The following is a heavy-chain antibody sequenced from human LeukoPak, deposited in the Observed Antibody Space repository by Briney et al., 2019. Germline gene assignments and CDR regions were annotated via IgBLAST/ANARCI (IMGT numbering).Heavy chain of an antibody. CDR3: ARESETYSSGWTDFDY. V-gene: IGHV3-30-3*01. Sequence: GGSLRLSCAASGFTFSSYAMHWVRQAPGKGLEWVAVISYDGSNKYYADSVKGRFTISRDNSKNTLYLQMNSLRAEDTAVYYCARESETYSSGWTDFDYWGQGTLVTVSS. D-gene: IGHD6-19*01. J-gene: IGHJ4*02. CDR1: GFTFSSYA. CDR2: ISYDGSNK.